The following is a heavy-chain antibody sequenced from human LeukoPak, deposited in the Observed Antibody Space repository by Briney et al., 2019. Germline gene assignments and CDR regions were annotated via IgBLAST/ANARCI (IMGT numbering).Heavy chain of an antibody. CDR3: ARDRFLSRAAGTGNYYYYYMDV. D-gene: IGHD6-13*01. CDR2: IYTSGST. Sequence: SETLSLTCTVSGGSISSGSYYWSWIRQPAGKGLEWIGRIYTSGSTNYNPSLKSRVTISVDTSKNQFSLKLSSVTAADTAVYYCARDRFLSRAAGTGNYYYYYMDVWGKGTTVTVSS. CDR1: GGSISSGSYY. J-gene: IGHJ6*03. V-gene: IGHV4-61*02.